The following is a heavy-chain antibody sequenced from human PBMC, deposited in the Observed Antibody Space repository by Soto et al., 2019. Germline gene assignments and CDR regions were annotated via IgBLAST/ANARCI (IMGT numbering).Heavy chain of an antibody. CDR3: ARVGVGAFDI. Sequence: SETLSLTFTAFGGSIRTCAYLWSWIRQPPGKGLEWIGYIYYSGSTYYNPSLKSRVTISVDTSKNQFSLKLSSVTAADTAVYYCARVGVGAFDIWGQGTMVT. V-gene: IGHV4-30-4*01. D-gene: IGHD2-21*01. CDR1: GGSIRTCAYL. CDR2: IYYSGST. J-gene: IGHJ3*02.